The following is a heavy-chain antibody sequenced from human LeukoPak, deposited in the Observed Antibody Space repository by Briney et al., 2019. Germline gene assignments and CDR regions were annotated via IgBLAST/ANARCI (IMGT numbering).Heavy chain of an antibody. CDR2: INPGGSSI. D-gene: IGHD1-14*01. V-gene: IGHV3-74*01. CDR3: ARSNQADDY. CDR1: GFTFSSCW. J-gene: IGHJ4*02. Sequence: GGSLRLSCAASGFTFSSCWMHWVRQVPGKGLVWVARINPGGSSITYADSVKGRFTISRDNAKNTLYLQMDSLRAEDTGVYYCARSNQADDYWGQGTLVTVSS.